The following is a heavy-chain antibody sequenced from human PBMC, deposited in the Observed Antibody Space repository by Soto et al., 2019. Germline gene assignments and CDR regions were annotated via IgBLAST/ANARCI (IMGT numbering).Heavy chain of an antibody. CDR1: GGSFSDYY. V-gene: IGHV4-34*01. CDR3: ARTRPARASDY. Sequence: SETLSLTCAVYGGSFSDYYWSWIRQPPGKGLEWIGEINHSGSTNYNPSLKSRVTISVDTSKNQFSLKLSSVTAADTAVYYCARTRPARASDYWGQGTLVTVSS. J-gene: IGHJ4*02. CDR2: INHSGST.